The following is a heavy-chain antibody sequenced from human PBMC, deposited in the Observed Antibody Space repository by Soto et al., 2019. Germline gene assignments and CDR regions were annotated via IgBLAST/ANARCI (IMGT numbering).Heavy chain of an antibody. CDR2: LSYDGSNK. CDR1: GFTFSHYA. J-gene: IGHJ4*02. CDR3: AREDYGAFYFDY. D-gene: IGHD3-10*01. Sequence: QVQLAESGGGVVQPGESLRLSCAASGFTFSHYAMHWVRQAPGKGLEWVAILSYDGSNKYYADSVKGRFTISRANPKNPLYLQMNSLRAEDTAIYYCAREDYGAFYFDYWGQGALVTVSS. V-gene: IGHV3-30-3*01.